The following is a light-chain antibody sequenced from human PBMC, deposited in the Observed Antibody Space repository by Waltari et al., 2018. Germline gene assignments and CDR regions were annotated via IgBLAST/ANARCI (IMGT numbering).Light chain of an antibody. CDR3: QTGGHGTWV. CDR2: VNSDGSH. V-gene: IGLV4-69*01. CDR1: SGPSTNV. Sequence: QLVLTQSPSASASLGASVKLTCTLSSGPSTNVTAWHQKRPEKGPRYLMKVNSDGSHNKGDEIPDRFSGSSSGAERYLTISSLQSEDEADYYCQTGGHGTWVFGGGTKLTVL. J-gene: IGLJ3*02.